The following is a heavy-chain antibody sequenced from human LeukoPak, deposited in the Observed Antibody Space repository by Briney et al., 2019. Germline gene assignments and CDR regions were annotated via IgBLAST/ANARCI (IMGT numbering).Heavy chain of an antibody. D-gene: IGHD3-22*01. J-gene: IGHJ4*02. CDR1: GDSINSLDL. Sequence: SETLSLTCTVSGDSINSLDLWSWVRQPPGKGLEWIGEIYLSGTTHSNPSVKSRVTISIDKSKNQFFLNLSSVTAADTAVYYCAGLVGRYSSGLYYYYFDYWGQGTLVTVSS. CDR2: IYLSGTT. V-gene: IGHV4-4*02. CDR3: AGLVGRYSSGLYYYYFDY.